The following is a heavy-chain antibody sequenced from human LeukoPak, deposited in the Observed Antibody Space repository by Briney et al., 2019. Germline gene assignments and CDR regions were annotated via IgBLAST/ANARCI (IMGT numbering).Heavy chain of an antibody. CDR2: IIPMYGRG. J-gene: IGHJ3*02. Sequence: ASVKVSCKASGGTFANYAISWVRQAPGQGLEWMGGIIPMYGRGNYAQKFQGRVTITADESTSTVYMELRSLTSEDTAVYYCARGRNAGFDIWGQGTMVTVSS. CDR3: ARGRNAGFDI. CDR1: GGTFANYA. V-gene: IGHV1-69*13.